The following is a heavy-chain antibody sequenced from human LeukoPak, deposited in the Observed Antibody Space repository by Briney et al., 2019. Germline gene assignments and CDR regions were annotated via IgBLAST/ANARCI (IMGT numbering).Heavy chain of an antibody. V-gene: IGHV3-11*01. Sequence: GGSLRLSCAASGFTFSDYYMSWIRQAPGKGLEWISYISSSGSTIYYADSVKGRFTISRDNAKNSLYLQMNSLRAEDTAVYYCARASSGWYYYYGMDVWGQGTTVTASS. CDR2: ISSSGSTI. D-gene: IGHD6-19*01. J-gene: IGHJ6*02. CDR3: ARASSGWYYYYGMDV. CDR1: GFTFSDYY.